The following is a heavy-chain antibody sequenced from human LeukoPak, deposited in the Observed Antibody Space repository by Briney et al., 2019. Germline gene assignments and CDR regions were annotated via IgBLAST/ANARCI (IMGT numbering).Heavy chain of an antibody. J-gene: IGHJ3*02. Sequence: SETLSLTCTVSGGSISSYYWSWIQQPPGKGLEWIGYIYYSGSTNYNPSLKSRVTISVDKSKNQFSLKLSSVTAADTAVYYCARPGSQTKPGAFDIWGQGTMVTVSS. CDR3: ARPGSQTKPGAFDI. D-gene: IGHD1-14*01. CDR2: IYYSGST. CDR1: GGSISSYY. V-gene: IGHV4-59*12.